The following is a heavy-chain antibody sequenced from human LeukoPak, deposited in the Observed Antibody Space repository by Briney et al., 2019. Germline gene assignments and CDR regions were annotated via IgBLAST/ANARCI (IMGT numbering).Heavy chain of an antibody. Sequence: SETLSLTCTVSGYSISSGYYWGWIRPPPGKGMEWIGSIYHSGSTYYNPSLKSRVTISVDTSKNQFSLKLSSVTAADTAVYYCARELDGYNYPFDYWGQGTLVTVSS. V-gene: IGHV4-38-2*02. D-gene: IGHD5-24*01. J-gene: IGHJ4*02. CDR1: GYSISSGYY. CDR3: ARELDGYNYPFDY. CDR2: IYHSGST.